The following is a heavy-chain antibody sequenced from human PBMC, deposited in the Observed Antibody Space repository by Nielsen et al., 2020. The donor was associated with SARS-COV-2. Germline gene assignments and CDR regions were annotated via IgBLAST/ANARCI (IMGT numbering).Heavy chain of an antibody. CDR1: GFTFSSYW. CDR3: TSFDYFDY. V-gene: IGHV3-74*01. J-gene: IGHJ4*02. D-gene: IGHD3-9*01. CDR2: INSDGSST. Sequence: GESLKISCAASGFTFSSYWMHWVRQAPGKGLVWVSRINSDGSSTSYADSVKGRFTISRDNAKNTLYLQMNSLRAEDTAVYYCTSFDYFDYWGQGTLVTVSS.